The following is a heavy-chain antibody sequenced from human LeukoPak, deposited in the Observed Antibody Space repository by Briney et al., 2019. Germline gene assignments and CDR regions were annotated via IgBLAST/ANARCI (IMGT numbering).Heavy chain of an antibody. CDR2: IKYDGIEK. CDR3: ARVGMGGGDYMDV. V-gene: IGHV3-7*03. J-gene: IGHJ6*03. CDR1: GFSFSVFW. Sequence: GGSLRLSCAASGFSFSVFWMSWVRQAPGKGLEWVANIKYDGIEKYYVDSVKGRFAISRDNAKNSLYLQMNSLRAEDTALYYCARVGMGGGDYMDVWGKGTTVTVSS. D-gene: IGHD2-21*01.